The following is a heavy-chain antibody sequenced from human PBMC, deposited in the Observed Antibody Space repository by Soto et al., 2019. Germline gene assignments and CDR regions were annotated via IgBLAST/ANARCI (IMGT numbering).Heavy chain of an antibody. J-gene: IGHJ6*02. V-gene: IGHV3-21*01. CDR3: ARELLSPPEGMHV. CDR2: ISSSSSYI. D-gene: IGHD3-10*01. Sequence: EVQLVESGGGLVKPGGSLTLSCAAAGFTFSSYSMNWVRQAPGKGLEWVSAISSSSSYIYYADSVKGRFTISRDNPKHSLYLQNTTLRAEDTAVYYCARELLSPPEGMHVWGQGTTVTVS. CDR1: GFTFSSYS.